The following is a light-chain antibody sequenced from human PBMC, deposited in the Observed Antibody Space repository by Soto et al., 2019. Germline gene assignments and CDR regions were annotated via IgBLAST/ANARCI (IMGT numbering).Light chain of an antibody. CDR3: QQRRNWPLT. Sequence: EIVLTQSPATLSLSPGERATLSCRASQSVATYLGWYQQKPGQAPRLLIYDAFYRATGIPARFSGSGSGTDFTLTISSLEPEDFAVYYCQQRRNWPLTFGQGTKVEIK. J-gene: IGKJ1*01. V-gene: IGKV3-11*01. CDR1: QSVATY. CDR2: DAF.